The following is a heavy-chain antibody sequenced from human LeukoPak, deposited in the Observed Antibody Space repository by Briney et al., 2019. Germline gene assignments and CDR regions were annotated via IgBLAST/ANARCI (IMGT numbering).Heavy chain of an antibody. CDR3: ARRVTYGSGSYYFSY. V-gene: IGHV4-34*01. D-gene: IGHD3-10*01. J-gene: IGHJ4*02. CDR1: GGSFSGYY. CDR2: INHSGST. Sequence: PSETLSLTCAVYGGSFSGYYWSWIRQPPGKGLEWIGEINHSGSTNYNPSLKSRVTISVDTSKNQFSLKLSSVTAADTAVYYCARRVTYGSGSYYFSYWGQGTLVTVSS.